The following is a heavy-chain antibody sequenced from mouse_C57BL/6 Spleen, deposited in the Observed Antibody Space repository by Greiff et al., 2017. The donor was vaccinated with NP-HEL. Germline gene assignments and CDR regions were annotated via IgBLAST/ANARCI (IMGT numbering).Heavy chain of an antibody. V-gene: IGHV3-6*01. CDR3: ARELWSAMDY. CDR1: GYSITSGYY. Sequence: DVKLQESGPGLVKPSQSLSLTCSVTGYSITSGYYWNWIRQFPGNKLEWMGYISYDGSNNYNPSLKNRISITRDTSKNQFFLKLNSVTTEDTATYYCARELWSAMDYWGQGTSVTVSS. CDR2: ISYDGSN. J-gene: IGHJ4*01.